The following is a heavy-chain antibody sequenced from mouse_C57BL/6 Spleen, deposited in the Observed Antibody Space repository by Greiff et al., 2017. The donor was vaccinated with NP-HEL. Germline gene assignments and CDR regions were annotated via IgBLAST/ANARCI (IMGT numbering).Heavy chain of an antibody. V-gene: IGHV1-80*01. D-gene: IGHD2-1*01. CDR2: IYPGDGDT. J-gene: IGHJ1*03. Sequence: VQLQQSGAELVKPGASVKISCKASGYAFSSYWMNWVKQRPGKGLEWIGQIYPGDGDTNYNGKFKGKATLTADKSSSTAYMQLSSLTSEDSAVYFCARSRTDYYGNYWYFDVWGTGTTVTVSS. CDR1: GYAFSSYW. CDR3: ARSRTDYYGNYWYFDV.